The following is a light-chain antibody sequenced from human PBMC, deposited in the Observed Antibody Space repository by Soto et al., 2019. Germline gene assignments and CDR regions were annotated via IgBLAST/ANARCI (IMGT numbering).Light chain of an antibody. CDR1: QSVSSN. Sequence: EIVMRQSPATLSVSPGERATLSCRASQSVSSNLAWYQQKPGQAPRLLIYGASTRATGIPARFSGSGSGTEFTLTISSLQSEDFAVYYCQQYNNWPFTFGGGTKVEIK. CDR3: QQYNNWPFT. CDR2: GAS. J-gene: IGKJ4*01. V-gene: IGKV3-15*01.